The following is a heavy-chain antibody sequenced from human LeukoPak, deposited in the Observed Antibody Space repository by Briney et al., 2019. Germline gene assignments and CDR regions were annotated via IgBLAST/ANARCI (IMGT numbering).Heavy chain of an antibody. V-gene: IGHV1-24*01. J-gene: IGHJ4*02. Sequence: ASVTVSCKVSGSTLTEISIDWVRQAPGKGLECMGTFGPQVGETIHAQKLQGRLKMTADTSTDTAYMEMTSLQSEDTAVYYCATGAMVYEYWGQGTLVTVSS. CDR3: ATGAMVYEY. CDR2: FGPQVGET. CDR1: GSTLTEIS. D-gene: IGHD3-10*01.